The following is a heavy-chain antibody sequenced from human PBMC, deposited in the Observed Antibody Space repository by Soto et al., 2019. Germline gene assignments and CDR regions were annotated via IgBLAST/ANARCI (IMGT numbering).Heavy chain of an antibody. Sequence: QVQLQESGPGLVKPSQTLSLTCTVSGGSISSGGYYWSWIRQHPGKGLEWIGYIYYSGSTYYNPSLKSRVTISVDTSKNQFSLKLSSVTAADTAVYYCARESYCGGDCYDAFDIWGQGTMVTVSS. V-gene: IGHV4-31*03. J-gene: IGHJ3*02. CDR2: IYYSGST. D-gene: IGHD2-21*02. CDR3: ARESYCGGDCYDAFDI. CDR1: GGSISSGGYY.